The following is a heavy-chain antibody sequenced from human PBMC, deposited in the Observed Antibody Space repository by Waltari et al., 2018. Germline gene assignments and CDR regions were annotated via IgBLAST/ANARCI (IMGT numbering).Heavy chain of an antibody. V-gene: IGHV4-61*02. CDR3: ARGLYDYVWGSYRYTYYFDY. Sequence: QVQLQESGPGLVKPSQTLSLTCTVSGGSISSGSYYWSWIRQPAGTGLEWIGRIYTSGSTNYNPSLKSRVTISVDTSKNQFSLKLSSVTAADTAVYYCARGLYDYVWGSYRYTYYFDYWGQGTTVTVSS. D-gene: IGHD3-16*02. J-gene: IGHJ4*03. CDR1: GGSISSGSYY. CDR2: IYTSGST.